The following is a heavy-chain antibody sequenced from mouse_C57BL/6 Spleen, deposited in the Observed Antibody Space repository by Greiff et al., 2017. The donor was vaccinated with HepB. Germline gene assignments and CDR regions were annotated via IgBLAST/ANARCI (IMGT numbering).Heavy chain of an antibody. Sequence: QVQLQQSGAELVKPGASVKMSCKASGYTFTSYWITWVKQRPGQGLEWIGDIYPGSGSTNYNEKFKSKATLTVDTSSSTAYMQLSSLTSEDSAVYYCARDGHYDYDEGFACWGQGTLVTVSA. CDR2: IYPGSGST. D-gene: IGHD2-4*01. J-gene: IGHJ3*01. V-gene: IGHV1-55*01. CDR3: ARDGHYDYDEGFAC. CDR1: GYTFTSYW.